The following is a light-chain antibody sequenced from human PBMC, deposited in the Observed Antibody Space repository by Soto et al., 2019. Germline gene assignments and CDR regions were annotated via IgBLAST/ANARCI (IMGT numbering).Light chain of an antibody. CDR3: SSYAGSNNLL. J-gene: IGLJ2*01. V-gene: IGLV2-8*01. CDR2: EVT. Sequence: QSALTQPPSASGSPGQSVTISCTGTSSDVGRYNFVSWYQQHPGKAPKLMISEVTKRPSGVPDRFSGSKSGNTASLTVSGLQAEDEADYYCSSYAGSNNLLFGGGTKLTVL. CDR1: SSDVGRYNF.